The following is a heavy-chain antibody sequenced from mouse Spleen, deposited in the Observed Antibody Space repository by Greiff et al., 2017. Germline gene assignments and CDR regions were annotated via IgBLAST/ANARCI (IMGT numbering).Heavy chain of an antibody. D-gene: IGHD2-13*01. Sequence: VQLQQSGAELVMPGASVKLSCKASGYTFTSYWMHWVKQRPGQGLEWIGEIDPSDSYTNYNQKFKGKATLTVDKSSSTAYMQLSSLTSEDSAVYYCAREDGDYLFAYWGQGTLVTVSA. CDR3: AREDGDYLFAY. J-gene: IGHJ3*01. CDR2: IDPSDSYT. CDR1: GYTFTSYW. V-gene: IGHV1-69*01.